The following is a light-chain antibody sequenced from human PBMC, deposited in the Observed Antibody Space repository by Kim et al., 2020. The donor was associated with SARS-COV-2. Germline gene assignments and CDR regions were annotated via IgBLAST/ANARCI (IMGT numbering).Light chain of an antibody. Sequence: GQSVTISCPVTSSDVGCYNYVSWYQQHPGKAPNLMIYEVNKRPSGVPDRFSGSKSGNTASLTVSGLQAEDEADYYCSSYAGSNNLVFGGGTKVTVL. CDR2: EVN. CDR3: SSYAGSNNLV. V-gene: IGLV2-8*01. CDR1: SSDVGCYNY. J-gene: IGLJ2*01.